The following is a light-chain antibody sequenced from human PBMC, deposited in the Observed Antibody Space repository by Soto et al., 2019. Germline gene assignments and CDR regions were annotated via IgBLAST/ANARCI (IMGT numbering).Light chain of an antibody. CDR2: DVN. CDR1: SGNVGGYNY. CDR3: CSYVGTPL. J-gene: IGLJ2*01. V-gene: IGLV2-11*01. Sequence: QSVLTQPRSVSGSPGQSVTISCTGTSGNVGGYNYVSWYQQHPGRAPKLVIFDVNKRPSGVPDRFSGPKSGNTASLTISGLQAEDEADYYCCSYVGTPLVGGGTTLIVL.